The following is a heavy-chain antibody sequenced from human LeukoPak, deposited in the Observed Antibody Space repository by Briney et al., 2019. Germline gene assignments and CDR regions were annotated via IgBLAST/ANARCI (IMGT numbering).Heavy chain of an antibody. J-gene: IGHJ3*02. CDR2: IYYSGST. V-gene: IGHV4-59*01. CDR3: ARDLLDYDSSGYYYPNAFDI. CDR1: GGSISSYY. D-gene: IGHD3-22*01. Sequence: SETLSLTCTVSGGSISSYYWSWIRQPPGKGLEWIGYIYYSGSTNYNPSLKSRVTISVDTSENQFSLKLSFVTAADTAVYYCARDLLDYDSSGYYYPNAFDIWGQGTMVTVSS.